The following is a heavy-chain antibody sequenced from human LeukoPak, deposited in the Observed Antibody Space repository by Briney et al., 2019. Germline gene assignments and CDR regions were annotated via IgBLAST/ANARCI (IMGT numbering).Heavy chain of an antibody. J-gene: IGHJ4*02. Sequence: GGSLRLSCAASGFNFANHAMSWVRQTPGKGLEWVSTISGGGDITYYADSVTGRFTISRDNSKDTLFLQMHSLRPGDTAVYYCVREDTPATANYWGQGTLVTISS. CDR2: ISGGGDIT. CDR1: GFNFANHA. D-gene: IGHD2-21*02. CDR3: VREDTPATANY. V-gene: IGHV3-23*01.